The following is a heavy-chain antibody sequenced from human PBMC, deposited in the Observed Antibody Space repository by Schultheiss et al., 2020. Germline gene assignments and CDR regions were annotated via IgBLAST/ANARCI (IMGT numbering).Heavy chain of an antibody. V-gene: IGHV1-18*01. Sequence: ASVKVSGKASGYTFGSYGVSWVRQAPGQGLEWMGWISAYNGNTNYAQNFQARVTMTTDTPTSTAYMELRSLRPDDTALYYCAREYRYCSGGSCTEPTTGMDVWGKGTT. CDR1: GYTFGSYG. CDR3: AREYRYCSGGSCTEPTTGMDV. D-gene: IGHD2-15*01. J-gene: IGHJ6*04. CDR2: ISAYNGNT.